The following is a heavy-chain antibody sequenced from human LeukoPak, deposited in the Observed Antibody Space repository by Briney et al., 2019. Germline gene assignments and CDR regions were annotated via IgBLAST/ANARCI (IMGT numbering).Heavy chain of an antibody. Sequence: PGGSLRLSCAASGSTFSSYGMHWVRQAPGKGLEWVAFIRYDGSNKYYADSVKGRFTISRDNSKNTLYLQMNSLRAEDTAVYYCAKDLMQWRAALICDYWGQGTLVTVSS. CDR2: IRYDGSNK. CDR1: GSTFSSYG. D-gene: IGHD6-19*01. V-gene: IGHV3-30*02. J-gene: IGHJ4*02. CDR3: AKDLMQWRAALICDY.